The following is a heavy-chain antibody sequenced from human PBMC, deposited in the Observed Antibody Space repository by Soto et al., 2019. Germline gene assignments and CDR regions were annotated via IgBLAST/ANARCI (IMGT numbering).Heavy chain of an antibody. D-gene: IGHD1-1*01. V-gene: IGHV3-53*01. CDR2: VCTGGAT. Sequence: PGGSLRLSCVGSGFDVTTNCMRWVRQAPGKGLECVSIVCTGGATHYADSVKGRFTISRDSSKNTVHLQMNNVRAEDTAVYYCVRDKRTISGIFPGYWGQGXQVTVYS. CDR1: GFDVTTNC. J-gene: IGHJ4*02. CDR3: VRDKRTISGIFPGY.